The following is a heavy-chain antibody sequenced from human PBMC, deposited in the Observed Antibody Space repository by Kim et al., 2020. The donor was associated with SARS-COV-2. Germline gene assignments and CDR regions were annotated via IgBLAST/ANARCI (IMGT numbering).Heavy chain of an antibody. J-gene: IGHJ4*02. V-gene: IGHV4-34*01. CDR3: ARRPTNALDY. Sequence: SETLSLTCAVYGGSFSNYYWTWIRQPPGKGLEWIGDINHSGSTNYNPSLKSRVTISVDTSKNQFSLRLSSVTAADTAVYYCARRPTNALDYWGPGTLVTVSS. CDR2: INHSGST. D-gene: IGHD2-2*01. CDR1: GGSFSNYY.